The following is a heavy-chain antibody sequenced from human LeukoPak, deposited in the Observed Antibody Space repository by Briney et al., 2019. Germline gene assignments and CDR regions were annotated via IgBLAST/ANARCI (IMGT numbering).Heavy chain of an antibody. V-gene: IGHV3-7*01. J-gene: IGHJ4*02. CDR1: GFTFSNYW. D-gene: IGHD6-19*01. CDR2: IKQVGSEK. CDR3: ASFRITVAGRTGLDY. Sequence: GGSLRLSCAASGFTFSNYWMSWVRQAPGKGLEWVANIKQVGSEKYYVDSVKGRFTISRDNAKNSLYLQMNSLRAEDTAVYYCASFRITVAGRTGLDYWGQGTLVTVSS.